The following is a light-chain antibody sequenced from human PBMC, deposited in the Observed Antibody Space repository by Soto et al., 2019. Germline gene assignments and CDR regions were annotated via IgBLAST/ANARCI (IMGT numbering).Light chain of an antibody. CDR2: EVT. CDR1: SGDIGSYNR. CDR3: QAYDNSLRGWV. V-gene: IGLV2-14*01. J-gene: IGLJ3*02. Sequence: QSVLTQPASVSGSPGQSITISCTGTSGDIGSYNRVSWYQQHPGKAPKLIIYEVTDRPSGVSNRFSGSKSGNTASLAITGLQAEDEADYYCQAYDNSLRGWVFGGGTKLTVL.